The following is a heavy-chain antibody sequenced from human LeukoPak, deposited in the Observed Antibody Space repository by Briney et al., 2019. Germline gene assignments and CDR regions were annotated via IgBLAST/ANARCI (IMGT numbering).Heavy chain of an antibody. Sequence: ASLKLSCKASGDILTGYYIDWVRHAPGQGLQWIGWITPNGGGTAYAQKFQERITMTRAPSISTAYMALSRLPYADTAVYCCARGYGANPTWFDPWGQGTLVTVSS. D-gene: IGHD4-23*01. CDR3: ARGYGANPTWFDP. V-gene: IGHV1-2*02. J-gene: IGHJ5*02. CDR1: GDILTGYY. CDR2: ITPNGGGT.